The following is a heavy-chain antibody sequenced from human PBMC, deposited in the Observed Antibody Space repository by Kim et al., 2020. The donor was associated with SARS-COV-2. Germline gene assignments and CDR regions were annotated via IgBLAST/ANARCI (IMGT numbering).Heavy chain of an antibody. D-gene: IGHD1-7*01. CDR1: GFTFSSYG. CDR2: ISYDGSNK. CDR3: AKDGVDRGTTGSNWLDP. J-gene: IGHJ5*02. V-gene: IGHV3-30*18. Sequence: GGSLRLSCAASGFTFSSYGMHWVRQAPGKGLEWVAVISYDGSNKYYADSVKGRFTISRDNSKNTLYLQMNSLRAEDTAVYYCAKDGVDRGTTGSNWLDP.